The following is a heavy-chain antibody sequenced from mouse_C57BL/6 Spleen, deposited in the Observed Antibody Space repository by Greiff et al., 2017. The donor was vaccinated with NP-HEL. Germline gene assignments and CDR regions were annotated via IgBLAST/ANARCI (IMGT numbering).Heavy chain of an antibody. CDR1: GYAFSSYW. CDR3: ARRGYDYDVGFAY. V-gene: IGHV1-80*01. J-gene: IGHJ3*01. D-gene: IGHD2-4*01. CDR2: IYPGDGDT. Sequence: VQLQQSGAELVKPGASVKISCKASGYAFSSYWMNWVKQRPGKGLEWIGQIYPGDGDTNYNGKFKGKATLTADKSSSTAYMQLSSLTSEDSAVYFGARRGYDYDVGFAYWGQGTLVTVSA.